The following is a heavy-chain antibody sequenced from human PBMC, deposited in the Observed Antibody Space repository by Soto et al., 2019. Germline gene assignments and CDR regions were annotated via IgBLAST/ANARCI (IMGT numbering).Heavy chain of an antibody. Sequence: SETLSLTCTVSGGSISSSTYYWGWIRQPPGKGLAWIGSISYSGSTYYNPSLKSRVAISVDTSKNQFSLKLSSVTAADTAVYYCARAQGGVEPVAGTVNYYYYGMDVWGQGTTVTVSS. D-gene: IGHD6-19*01. V-gene: IGHV4-39*01. CDR2: ISYSGST. J-gene: IGHJ6*02. CDR1: GGSISSSTYY. CDR3: ARAQGGVEPVAGTVNYYYYGMDV.